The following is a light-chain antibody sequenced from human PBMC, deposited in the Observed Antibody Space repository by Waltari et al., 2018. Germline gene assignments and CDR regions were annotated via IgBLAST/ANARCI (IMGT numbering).Light chain of an antibody. CDR3: MQALQTPWT. CDR1: QSLLHSNGYNY. V-gene: IGKV2-28*01. J-gene: IGKJ1*01. CDR2: LGS. Sequence: DIVMTQSPLSLPVTPGEPAPISCRSSQSLLHSNGYNYLDWYLQKPGQSPQLLIYLGSSRASGVPDRFSGSGSGTDFTLKISRVEAEDVGVYYCMQALQTPWTFGQGTKVEIK.